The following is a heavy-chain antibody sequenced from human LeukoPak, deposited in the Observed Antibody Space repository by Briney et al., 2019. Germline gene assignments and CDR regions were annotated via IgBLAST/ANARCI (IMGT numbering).Heavy chain of an antibody. Sequence: GGSLRLSCATSGFTFSSYAMSWVRQAPGKGLEWVSGLHADSGMTYYADSVKGRFTISRDNSKNTLYFQMNSLRAEGTAVYYCVKDFLHGPHIEPVGSVGPFDYWGQGILVTVSS. CDR3: VKDFLHGPHIEPVGSVGPFDY. V-gene: IGHV3-23*01. CDR1: GFTFSSYA. CDR2: LHADSGMT. D-gene: IGHD2-2*01. J-gene: IGHJ4*02.